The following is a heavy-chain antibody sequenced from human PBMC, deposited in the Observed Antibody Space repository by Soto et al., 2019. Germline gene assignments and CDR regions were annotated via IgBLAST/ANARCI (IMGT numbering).Heavy chain of an antibody. CDR3: ARDLADVHLWDAFDV. V-gene: IGHV1-69*01. CDR1: GDTFNSYG. CDR2: IVPMFGTT. Sequence: QVQLVQSGPELKKPGSSVKVSCKAPGDTFNSYGISWMRQAPGQGLEWMGGIVPMFGTTNLALKFEDRVTITADELTTTVYMEIRGLTSEDTAVYYCARDLADVHLWDAFDVWGHGTRVTVSS. J-gene: IGHJ3*01. D-gene: IGHD6-13*01.